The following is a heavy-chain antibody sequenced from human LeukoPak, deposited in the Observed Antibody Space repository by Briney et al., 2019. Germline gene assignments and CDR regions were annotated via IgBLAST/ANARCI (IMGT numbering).Heavy chain of an antibody. V-gene: IGHV3-21*01. CDR2: ITSSSRYI. D-gene: IGHD3-10*02. CDR3: AELGITMIGGV. J-gene: IGHJ6*04. Sequence: GGSLRLSCAASGFTFSSYAMSWVRQAPEKGLEWVSSITSSSRYIYYADSVKGRFTISRDNAKNSLYLQMNSLRAEDTAVYYCAELGITMIGGVWGKGTTVTISS. CDR1: GFTFSSYA.